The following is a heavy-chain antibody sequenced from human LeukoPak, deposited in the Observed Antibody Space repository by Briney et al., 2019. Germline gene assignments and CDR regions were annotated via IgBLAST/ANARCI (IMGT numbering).Heavy chain of an antibody. D-gene: IGHD5-18*01. Sequence: PGRSLRLSCAASGFTFSSYVMHWVRQAPGKGLEWVEIISYDGSNEYYADSVKGRFTISRDNSKNTLYLQMNSLRAADTAVYYCARADVDTAMLDYWGQGTLVTVSS. CDR2: ISYDGSNE. CDR1: GFTFSSYV. CDR3: ARADVDTAMLDY. J-gene: IGHJ4*02. V-gene: IGHV3-30*04.